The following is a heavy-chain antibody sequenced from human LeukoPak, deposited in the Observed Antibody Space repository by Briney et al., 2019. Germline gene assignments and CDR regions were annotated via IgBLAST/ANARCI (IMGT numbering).Heavy chain of an antibody. CDR1: GFTVSSIY. CDR2: IYSDGHT. CDR3: AVDTHSSSWYDH. V-gene: IGHV3-53*01. Sequence: QSGGSLRLSCAVSGFTVSSIYMSRVRQAPGKGLEWVSSIYSDGHTYYADSVKGRFTISRDSSRNTLYLQMNSLRVEDTAVYYCAVDTHSSSWYDHWGQGTLVTVSS. J-gene: IGHJ5*02. D-gene: IGHD6-13*01.